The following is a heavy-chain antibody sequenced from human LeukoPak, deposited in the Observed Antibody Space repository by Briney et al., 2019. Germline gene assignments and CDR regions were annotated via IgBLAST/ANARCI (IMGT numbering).Heavy chain of an antibody. CDR3: ARPTMTTWLIDS. D-gene: IGHD4-17*01. Sequence: TGGSLRLSCAASGFTFSSYGMSWVRQAPGKGLEWVSAISTGSTYIYYADSVKGRFTISRDNAKNSLYLQMNSLSVEDTAVYYCARPTMTTWLIDSWGQGTLVTVSS. V-gene: IGHV3-21*01. CDR2: ISTGSTYI. J-gene: IGHJ4*02. CDR1: GFTFSSYG.